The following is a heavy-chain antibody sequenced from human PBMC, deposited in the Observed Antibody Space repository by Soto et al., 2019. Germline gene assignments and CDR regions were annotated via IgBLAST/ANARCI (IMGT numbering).Heavy chain of an antibody. Sequence: SVKVSCKASGGTFSSYAISWVRQAPGQGLEWMGGIIPIFGTANYAQKFQGRVTITADESTSTAYMELSSLRSEDTAVYYCARAPSGWYLLASAFDIWGQGTTVTVSS. V-gene: IGHV1-69*13. D-gene: IGHD6-19*01. J-gene: IGHJ3*02. CDR2: IIPIFGTA. CDR1: GGTFSSYA. CDR3: ARAPSGWYLLASAFDI.